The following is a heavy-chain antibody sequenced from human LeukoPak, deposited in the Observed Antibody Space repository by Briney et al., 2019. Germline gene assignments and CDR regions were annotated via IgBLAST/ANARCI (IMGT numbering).Heavy chain of an antibody. CDR2: ISGSGGST. D-gene: IGHD5-24*01. CDR3: AKDRWLQQYYFDY. V-gene: IGHV3-23*01. J-gene: IGHJ4*02. Sequence: GGSLRLSCAASGFTVSTHYINWVRQAPGKGLEWVSAISGSGGSTYYADSVKGRFTISRDNSKNTLYLQMNSLRAEDTAVYYCAKDRWLQQYYFDYWGQGTLVTVSS. CDR1: GFTVSTHY.